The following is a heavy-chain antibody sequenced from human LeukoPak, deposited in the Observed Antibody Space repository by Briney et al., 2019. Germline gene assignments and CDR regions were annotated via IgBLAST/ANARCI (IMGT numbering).Heavy chain of an antibody. CDR1: GFTFSNYW. CDR3: ARGGYCSGGSCYRGFDS. D-gene: IGHD2-15*01. V-gene: IGHV3-74*03. J-gene: IGHJ4*02. CDR2: INSDGSIT. Sequence: GGALRLSCAASGFTFSNYWMQWVRQAPGKGLVGVSRINSDGSITTYADSVKGRFTVSRDNAKNTLFLQMNSLRDEDTAVYYCARGGYCSGGSCYRGFDSWGQGTLVTVSS.